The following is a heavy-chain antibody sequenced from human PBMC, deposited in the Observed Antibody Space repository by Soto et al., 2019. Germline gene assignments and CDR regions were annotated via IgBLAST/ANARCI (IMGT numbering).Heavy chain of an antibody. CDR2: IRSKANSYAT. J-gene: IGHJ4*02. CDR3: TRHPDRPYSGYVWANAY. D-gene: IGHD5-12*01. Sequence: HPGGSLRLSCAASGFTFSGSAMHWVRQASGKGLEWVGRIRSKANSYATAYAASVKGRFTISRDDSKNTAYLQMNSLKTEDTAVYYCTRHPDRPYSGYVWANAYRGQGTLVTVSS. CDR1: GFTFSGSA. V-gene: IGHV3-73*01.